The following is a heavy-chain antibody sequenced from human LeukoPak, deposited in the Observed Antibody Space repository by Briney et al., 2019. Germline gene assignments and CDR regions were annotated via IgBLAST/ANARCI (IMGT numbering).Heavy chain of an antibody. Sequence: SETLSLTCTVSGGSISSYYWRWIRQPPGKGLEWIGYIYYSGSTNYNPSLKSRVTISVDTSKNQFSLKLSSVTAADTAVYYCARDHQIAAAGLAFNIWGQGTMVTVSS. CDR1: GGSISSYY. CDR2: IYYSGST. CDR3: ARDHQIAAAGLAFNI. D-gene: IGHD6-13*01. V-gene: IGHV4-59*01. J-gene: IGHJ3*02.